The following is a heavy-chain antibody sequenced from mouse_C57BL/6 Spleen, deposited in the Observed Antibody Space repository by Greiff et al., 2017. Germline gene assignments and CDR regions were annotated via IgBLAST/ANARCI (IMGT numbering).Heavy chain of an antibody. CDR1: GFTFSDYG. CDR3: ANEYYGDYAMDY. V-gene: IGHV5-17*01. D-gene: IGHD1-1*02. CDR2: ISSGSSTI. Sequence: EVHLVESGGGLVKPGGSLKLSCAASGFTFSDYGMHWVRQAPEKGLEWVAYISSGSSTIYYADTVKGRFTISRDNAKNTLFLQMTSLRSEDTAMYYCANEYYGDYAMDYWGQGTSVTVSS. J-gene: IGHJ4*01.